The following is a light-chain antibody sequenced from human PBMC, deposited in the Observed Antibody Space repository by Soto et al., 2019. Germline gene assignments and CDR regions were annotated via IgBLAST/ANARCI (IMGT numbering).Light chain of an antibody. J-gene: IGKJ1*01. CDR2: QAS. CDR3: QQYGSYSWT. V-gene: IGKV1-5*03. CDR1: QSIGTW. Sequence: DIQMTQSPSTLSASVGDRVTITCRASQSIGTWLAWYQQKPGKAPRLLIYQASSLESGVPSRFSGSGSGTEFTLTISSLQPDDSATYHGQQYGSYSWTFGQGTKVEIK.